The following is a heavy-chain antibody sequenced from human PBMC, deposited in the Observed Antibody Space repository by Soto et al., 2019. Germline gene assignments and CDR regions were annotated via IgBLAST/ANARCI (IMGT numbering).Heavy chain of an antibody. CDR1: GYTFTGYY. CDR3: ARDPRIAAAGGYYYYGMDV. J-gene: IGHJ6*02. Sequence: ASVKVSCKASGYTFTGYYMHWVRQAPGQGLEWMGWINPNSGGTNYAQKFQGWVTMTRDTSISTAYMELSRLRSDDAAVYYCARDPRIAAAGGYYYYGMDVWGQGTTVTVS. D-gene: IGHD6-13*01. CDR2: INPNSGGT. V-gene: IGHV1-2*04.